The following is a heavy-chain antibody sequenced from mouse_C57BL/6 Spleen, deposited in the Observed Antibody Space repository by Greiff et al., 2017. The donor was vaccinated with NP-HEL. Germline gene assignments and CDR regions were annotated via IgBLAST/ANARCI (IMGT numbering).Heavy chain of an antibody. D-gene: IGHD1-1*01. CDR3: AREGYYGSSYVGFAY. CDR2: IYPGSGST. J-gene: IGHJ3*01. V-gene: IGHV1-55*01. Sequence: VKLQQPGAELVKPGASVKMSCKASGYTFTSYWITWVKQRPGQGLEWIGDIYPGSGSTNYNEKFKSKATLTVDTSSSTAYMQLSSLTSEDSAVYYCAREGYYGSSYVGFAYWGQGTLVTVSA. CDR1: GYTFTSYW.